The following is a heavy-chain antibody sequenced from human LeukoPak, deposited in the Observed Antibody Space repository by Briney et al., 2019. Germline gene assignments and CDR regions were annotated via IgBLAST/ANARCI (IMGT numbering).Heavy chain of an antibody. D-gene: IGHD6-13*01. CDR3: ARASYSSSWYYGVNWFDP. V-gene: IGHV1-2*02. CDR2: INPNSGGT. Sequence: ASVKVSCKASGYTFTGYYMHWVRQAPGQGLEWMGWINPNSGGTNYAQKLQGRVTMTTDTSTSTAYMELRSLRSDDTAVYYCARASYSSSWYYGVNWFDPWGQGTLVTVSS. CDR1: GYTFTGYY. J-gene: IGHJ5*02.